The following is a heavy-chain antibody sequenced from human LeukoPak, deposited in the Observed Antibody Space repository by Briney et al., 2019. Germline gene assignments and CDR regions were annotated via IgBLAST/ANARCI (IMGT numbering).Heavy chain of an antibody. V-gene: IGHV1-69*04. D-gene: IGHD1-1*01. CDR1: GGTFISYA. CDR2: IIPIFGIA. Sequence: SVKVSFKASGGTFISYAISWVRQAPGQGLEWMGRIIPIFGIANYAQKFQGRVTITADKSTSTAYMELSSLRSEDTAVYYCARGFPQLERFDYWGQGTLVTVSS. J-gene: IGHJ4*02. CDR3: ARGFPQLERFDY.